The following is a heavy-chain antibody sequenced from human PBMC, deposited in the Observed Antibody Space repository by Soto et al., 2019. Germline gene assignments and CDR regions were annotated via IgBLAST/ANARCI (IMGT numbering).Heavy chain of an antibody. CDR1: EFTFSGYS. Sequence: PGGSLRLSCTASEFTFSGYSMSWVRQPPGKGLEWVSTIGSRGVTTYHADSVKGRFTISRDDSKNILYLQMNGLRAEDTAVYYCARALLPFTTAITITRTRCFDPWGQGTLVTVSS. D-gene: IGHD3-22*01. J-gene: IGHJ5*02. CDR2: IGSRGVTT. CDR3: ARALLPFTTAITITRTRCFDP. V-gene: IGHV3-23*01.